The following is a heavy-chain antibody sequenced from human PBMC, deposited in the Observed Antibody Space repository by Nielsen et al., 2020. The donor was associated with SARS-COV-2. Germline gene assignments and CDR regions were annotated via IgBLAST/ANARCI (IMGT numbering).Heavy chain of an antibody. CDR1: GGSISRPGYS. CDR2: IYHSGSA. J-gene: IGHJ4*02. Sequence: SETLSPTFAVSGGSISRPGYSWNWNRQPPGQALVWLGYIYHSGSAYYNPPLKSRLSISVDTSKNQFSLELSSVTAADTAVYFCARKRDYSGYDFLGQGALVTVTS. V-gene: IGHV4-30-2*01. CDR3: ARKRDYSGYDF. D-gene: IGHD4-11*01.